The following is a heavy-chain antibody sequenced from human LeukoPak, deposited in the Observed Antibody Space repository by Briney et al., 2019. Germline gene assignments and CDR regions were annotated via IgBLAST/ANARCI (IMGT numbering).Heavy chain of an antibody. V-gene: IGHV1-2*06. CDR2: INPNSGDT. J-gene: IGHJ5*02. Sequence: ASVKVSCKASGYTFTSYGISWVRQAPGQGLEWLGRINPNSGDTNYAQNLHGRVTMTRDTSISTAYMELSRLRSDDTAVYYCARAYRRAAAGPRHHWFDPWGQGTLVTVSS. D-gene: IGHD6-13*01. CDR1: GYTFTSYG. CDR3: ARAYRRAAAGPRHHWFDP.